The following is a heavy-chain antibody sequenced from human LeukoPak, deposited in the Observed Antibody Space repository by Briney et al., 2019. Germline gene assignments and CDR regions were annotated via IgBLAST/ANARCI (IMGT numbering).Heavy chain of an antibody. CDR3: ARATAQYYHYYGMDV. V-gene: IGHV4-61*02. Sequence: PSETLSLTCTVSGGSISSGSYYWSWIRQPAGKGLEWIGRIYTSGGTNYNPSLKSRVTISVDTSKNQFSLKLSSVTAADTAVYYCARATAQYYHYYGMDVWGQGTTVTVSS. CDR1: GGSISSGSYY. J-gene: IGHJ6*02. CDR2: IYTSGGT. D-gene: IGHD5-18*01.